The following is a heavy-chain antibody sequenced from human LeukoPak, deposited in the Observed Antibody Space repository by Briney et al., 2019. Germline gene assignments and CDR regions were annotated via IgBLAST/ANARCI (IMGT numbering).Heavy chain of an antibody. CDR2: IYSGGST. V-gene: IGHV3-53*01. CDR1: GFTVSSNY. CDR3: AKSPRYYGSGSTDY. D-gene: IGHD3-10*01. J-gene: IGHJ4*02. Sequence: GGSLRLSCAASGFTVSSNYMSWVRQAPGKGLEWVSVIYSGGSTYYADSVKGRFTISRDNSKNTLYLQMNSLRAEDTAVYFCAKSPRYYGSGSTDYWGQGILVTVSS.